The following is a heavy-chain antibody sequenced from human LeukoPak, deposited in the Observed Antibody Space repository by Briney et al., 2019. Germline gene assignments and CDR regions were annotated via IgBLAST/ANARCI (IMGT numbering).Heavy chain of an antibody. CDR2: IYRGGST. V-gene: IGHV3-66*02. D-gene: IGHD3-22*01. CDR1: GFTFSSYY. Sequence: PGGSLRLSCAASGFTFSSYYMSWIRQAPGKGLEWVSDIYRGGSTNYEDSVKGRFTISRDNSKNLLYLQMSSLSAEDTAVYYCERCLVGSGYWGYCDYWGQGTLVTVSS. CDR3: ERCLVGSGYWGYCDY. J-gene: IGHJ4*02.